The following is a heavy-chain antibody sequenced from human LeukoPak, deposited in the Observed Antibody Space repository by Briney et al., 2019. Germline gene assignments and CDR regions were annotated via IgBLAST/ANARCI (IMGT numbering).Heavy chain of an antibody. D-gene: IGHD2-8*02. V-gene: IGHV3-15*07. CDR1: DLSLPDAW. CDR2: IIGKSSGGTA. Sequence: GGSLRLSCAASDLSLPDAWMTWVRHVPGKGLEWVGRIIGKSSGGTADYAASVKGRFTISKDESKNTLNLQMNNLKTEDTAIYHCTTEYWYALDNGGPGTLVIVSP. CDR3: TTEYWYALDN. J-gene: IGHJ4*02.